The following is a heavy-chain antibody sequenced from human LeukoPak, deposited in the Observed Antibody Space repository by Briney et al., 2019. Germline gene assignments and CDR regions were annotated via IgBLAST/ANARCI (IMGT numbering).Heavy chain of an antibody. V-gene: IGHV1-18*04. CDR2: ISGHNGDR. J-gene: IGHJ4*02. Sequence: GASVKVSCKASGYTFTGYYMHWVRQAPGQGLEWMGWISGHNGDRSCAQKVQGRVTMTTDTSTTTAYMELRNLRSDDTAVYYCARAPLAGATRVDYWGQGTLVTVSS. CDR1: GYTFTGYY. D-gene: IGHD1-26*01. CDR3: ARAPLAGATRVDY.